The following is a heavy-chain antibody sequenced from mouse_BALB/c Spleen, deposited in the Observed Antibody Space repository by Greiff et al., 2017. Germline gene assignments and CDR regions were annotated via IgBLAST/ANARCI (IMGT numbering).Heavy chain of an antibody. Sequence: DVMLVESGGDLVKPGGSLKLSCAASGFTFSSYGMSWVRQTPDKRLEWVATISSGGSYTYYPDSVKGRFTISRDNAKNTLYLQMSSLKSEDTAMYYCARHEGYRAWFAYWGQGTLVTVSA. D-gene: IGHD2-14*01. V-gene: IGHV5-6*02. J-gene: IGHJ3*01. CDR1: GFTFSSYG. CDR2: ISSGGSYT. CDR3: ARHEGYRAWFAY.